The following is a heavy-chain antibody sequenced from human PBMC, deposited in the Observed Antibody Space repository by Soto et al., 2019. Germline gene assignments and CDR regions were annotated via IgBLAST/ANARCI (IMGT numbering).Heavy chain of an antibody. CDR3: ARDRGAYWFDP. J-gene: IGHJ5*02. Sequence: GGSLRLSCAASGFTFSSYSMNWVRQAPGKGLEWVSSISSSSSYIYYADSVKGRFTISRDNAKNSLYLQMNSLRAEDTAVYYCARDRGAYWFDPWGQGTLVTVSS. CDR2: ISSSSSYI. V-gene: IGHV3-21*01. CDR1: GFTFSSYS. D-gene: IGHD3-10*01.